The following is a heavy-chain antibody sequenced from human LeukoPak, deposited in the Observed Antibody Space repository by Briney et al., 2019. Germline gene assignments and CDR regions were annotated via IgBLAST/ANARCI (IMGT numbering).Heavy chain of an antibody. Sequence: PGGSLRLSCAASGFTFSFYSMHWVRQAPGKGLVWVSRIKSDGSSTSYADSVKGRFTISRDNAKNTLYLQMDSLRVEDTAVYYCAKSDWFDPWGQGTLVTVSS. CDR1: GFTFSFYS. CDR3: AKSDWFDP. J-gene: IGHJ5*02. CDR2: IKSDGSST. V-gene: IGHV3-74*01.